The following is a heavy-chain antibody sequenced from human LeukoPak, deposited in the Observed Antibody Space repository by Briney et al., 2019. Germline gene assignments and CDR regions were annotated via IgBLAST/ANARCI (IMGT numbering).Heavy chain of an antibody. CDR3: ANFPPFRGVAAAGTQDY. D-gene: IGHD6-13*01. CDR1: GFSFGDYA. Sequence: GGSLRLSCTTSGFSFGDYAMSWVRQAPGKGLEWVSAISGSGGSTYYADSVKGRFTISRDNSKNTLYLQMDSLRAEDTAVYYCANFPPFRGVAAAGTQDYWGQGTLVTVSS. CDR2: ISGSGGST. J-gene: IGHJ4*02. V-gene: IGHV3-23*01.